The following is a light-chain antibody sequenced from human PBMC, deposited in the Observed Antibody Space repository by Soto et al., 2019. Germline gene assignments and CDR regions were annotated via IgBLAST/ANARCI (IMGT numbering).Light chain of an antibody. CDR3: QQLSRYPLT. CDR1: QGISRY. CDR2: SAS. Sequence: DVQLTQSPSCLSPSVGDRFTLTCRASQGISRYLSWYQQKTGKAPDXXIYSASTLQSGVPSRFSGSGYETEFSLTIRALQTEDFATYYCQQLSRYPLTFGGGTKVDIK. J-gene: IGKJ4*01. V-gene: IGKV1-9*01.